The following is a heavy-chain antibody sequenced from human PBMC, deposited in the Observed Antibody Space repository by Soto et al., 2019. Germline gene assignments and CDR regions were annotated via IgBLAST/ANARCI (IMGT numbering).Heavy chain of an antibody. Sequence: SVKVSCKASGGTFSSYAISWVRQAPGQGLEWMGGIIPIFGTANYAQKFQGRVTITADESTSTAYMELSSLRSEDTAVYYCARDKEGYSGYNLRYYYYYGMDVWGQGTTVTVSS. CDR2: IIPIFGTA. CDR3: ARDKEGYSGYNLRYYYYYGMDV. CDR1: GGTFSSYA. D-gene: IGHD5-12*01. V-gene: IGHV1-69*13. J-gene: IGHJ6*02.